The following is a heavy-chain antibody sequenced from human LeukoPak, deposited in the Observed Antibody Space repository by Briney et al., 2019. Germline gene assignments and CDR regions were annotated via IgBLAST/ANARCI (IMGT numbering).Heavy chain of an antibody. CDR1: GFTVSSNY. V-gene: IGHV3-66*01. J-gene: IGHJ6*03. D-gene: IGHD3-10*01. Sequence: PGGSLRLSCAASGFTVSSNYMNWVRQAPGKGLEWVSVIYSGGGTYYADSVKGRFTISRDNSKNTLYLQMNSLRAEDTAVYYCARDALLWFGELGINYYYYYMDVSGKGTTVTVSS. CDR3: ARDALLWFGELGINYYYYYMDV. CDR2: IYSGGGT.